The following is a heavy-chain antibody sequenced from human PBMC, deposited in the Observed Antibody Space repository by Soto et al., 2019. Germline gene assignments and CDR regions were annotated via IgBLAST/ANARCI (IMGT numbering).Heavy chain of an antibody. CDR1: GFTFSSYA. CDR3: ARASTTVVTPLDY. Sequence: QVQLVESGGGVVQPGRSLRLSCAASGFTFSSYAMHWVRQAPGKGLEWVAVISYDGSNKYYADSVKGRFTISRDNSKNTLYPQMNSLRAEDTAVYYCARASTTVVTPLDYWGQGTLVTVSS. CDR2: ISYDGSNK. D-gene: IGHD4-17*01. V-gene: IGHV3-30-3*01. J-gene: IGHJ4*02.